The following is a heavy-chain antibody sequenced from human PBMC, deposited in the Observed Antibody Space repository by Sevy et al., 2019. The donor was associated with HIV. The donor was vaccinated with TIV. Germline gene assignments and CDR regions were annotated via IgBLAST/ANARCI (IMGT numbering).Heavy chain of an antibody. J-gene: IGHJ4*02. CDR2: INHTGSL. CDR1: GGSFSGYF. CDR3: ARGRKAYVVVVPATVPFDY. V-gene: IGHV4-34*01. Sequence: SETLSLTCAVSGGSFSGYFWNWIRQSPGKGLEWIGEINHTGSLKYNPSLKSRVTISVDASKSHLSLHLRSVTAADTAVYYCARGRKAYVVVVPATVPFDYWGRGTLVTVSS. D-gene: IGHD2-2*01.